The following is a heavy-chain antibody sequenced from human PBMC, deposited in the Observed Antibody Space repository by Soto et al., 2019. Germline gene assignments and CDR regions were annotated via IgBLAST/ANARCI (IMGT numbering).Heavy chain of an antibody. V-gene: IGHV1-2*02. J-gene: IGHJ4*02. CDR1: GYTFTDYY. Sequence: AAVKVSVKASGYTFTDYYLYWLRQAPGQGPEWLGGINPRTGDTNQAQKFQGRVTMTRDMSLTTAYMELHRLTSDDTAVYYCARDPIGGGAPYYFDYWGQGSLVTVSS. CDR2: INPRTGDT. CDR3: ARDPIGGGAPYYFDY. D-gene: IGHD3-16*01.